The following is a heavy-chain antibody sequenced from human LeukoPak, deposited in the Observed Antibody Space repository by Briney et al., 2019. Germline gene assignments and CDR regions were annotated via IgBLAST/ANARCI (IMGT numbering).Heavy chain of an antibody. Sequence: SVKVSCKTSGGTFNSFAITWVRQAPGQGLEWMGGLITVFGRPNYPQKFKDRVTISADKSSFTSYLELKSLTSEDTAVYFCASKWGGYWGQGTLVTVSS. J-gene: IGHJ4*02. CDR3: ASKWGGY. V-gene: IGHV1-69*06. D-gene: IGHD1-26*01. CDR1: GGTFNSFA. CDR2: LITVFGRP.